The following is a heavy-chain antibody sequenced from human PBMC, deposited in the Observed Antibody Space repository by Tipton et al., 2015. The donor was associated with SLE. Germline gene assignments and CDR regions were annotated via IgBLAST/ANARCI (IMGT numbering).Heavy chain of an antibody. CDR2: ISPYNGNT. CDR1: GGTFINFG. CDR3: ARLVAAATDHYYAMDV. V-gene: IGHV1-18*01. J-gene: IGHJ6*02. Sequence: QVQLVQSGAEVKKPGSSVKVSCKASGGTFINFGINWVRQAPGQGLEWMGWISPYNGNTKYAQSLQGRVTLTTDTSTSTAYMELRSLRSDDTAVYYCARLVAAATDHYYAMDVWGQGTTVTVSS. D-gene: IGHD2-15*01.